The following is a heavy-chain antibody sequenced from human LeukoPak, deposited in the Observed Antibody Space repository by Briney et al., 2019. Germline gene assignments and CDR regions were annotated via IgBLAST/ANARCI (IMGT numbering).Heavy chain of an antibody. V-gene: IGHV1-18*01. CDR1: GYTFTSLG. CDR2: ISAYNGNT. Sequence: ASVKVSCKASGYTFTSLGISWVRQAPGQGLEWMGWISAYNGNTNYAQKLQGRVTMTTDTSTSTAYMELRSLRSDDTAVYYCARLRITIFGVVSPFDYWGQGTLVTVSS. J-gene: IGHJ4*02. CDR3: ARLRITIFGVVSPFDY. D-gene: IGHD3-3*01.